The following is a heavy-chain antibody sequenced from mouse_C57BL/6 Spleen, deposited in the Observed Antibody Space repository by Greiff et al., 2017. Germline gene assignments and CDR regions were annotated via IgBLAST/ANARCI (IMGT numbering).Heavy chain of an antibody. CDR2: INYDGSST. CDR1: GFTFSDYY. V-gene: IGHV5-16*01. CDR3: ARDPDLGAMDY. Sequence: DVKLVESEGGLVQPGSSMKLSCTASGFTFSDYYMAWVRQVPEKGLEWVANINYDGSSTYYLDSLKSRFIISRDNAKNILYLQMSSLKSEDTATYYCARDPDLGAMDYWGQGTSVTVSS. J-gene: IGHJ4*01.